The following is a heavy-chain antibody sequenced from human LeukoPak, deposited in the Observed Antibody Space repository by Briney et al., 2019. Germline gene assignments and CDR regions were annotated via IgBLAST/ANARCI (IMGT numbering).Heavy chain of an antibody. CDR2: ISGSGAGT. V-gene: IGHV3-23*01. J-gene: IGHJ4*02. CDR1: GFTFSSYA. Sequence: GGSLRLSCADSGFTFSSYAMSWVRQAPGKGLEWVSAISGSGAGTYYADSVKGRFTISRDNSKNTLYLQMNSLRADDTAVYYCAKGSYSSGWANRYWGQGTLVTVSS. CDR3: AKGSYSSGWANRY. D-gene: IGHD6-19*01.